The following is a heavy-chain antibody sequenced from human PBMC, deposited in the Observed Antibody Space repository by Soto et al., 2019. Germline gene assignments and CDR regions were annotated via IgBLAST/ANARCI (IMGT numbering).Heavy chain of an antibody. CDR2: IYYSGST. V-gene: IGHV4-31*03. CDR3: ARGCGYSYGPVGYYYYGMDV. D-gene: IGHD5-18*01. J-gene: IGHJ6*02. CDR1: GGSISSGGYY. Sequence: QVQLQESGPGLVKPSQTLSLTCTVSGGSISSGGYYWSWIRQHPGKGLEWIGYIYYSGSTYYNPSLKSRVTISVDTSKIQFSLKLSSVSAADTAVYYCARGCGYSYGPVGYYYYGMDVWGRGTTVTVSS.